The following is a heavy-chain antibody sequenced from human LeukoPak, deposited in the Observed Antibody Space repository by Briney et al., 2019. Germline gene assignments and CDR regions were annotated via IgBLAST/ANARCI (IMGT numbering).Heavy chain of an antibody. CDR3: TRLLRFGELLEDH. D-gene: IGHD3-10*01. Sequence: PGGSLRLSCAASGFTFSGSAIHWVRQASGKGPEWVGRIRSMGNIYATEYAASVKGRFTISRDDSKKTAYLQMNSLKTEDTAVYYCTRLLRFGELLEDHWGQGTLVTVSS. J-gene: IGHJ4*02. V-gene: IGHV3-73*01. CDR1: GFTFSGSA. CDR2: IRSMGNIYAT.